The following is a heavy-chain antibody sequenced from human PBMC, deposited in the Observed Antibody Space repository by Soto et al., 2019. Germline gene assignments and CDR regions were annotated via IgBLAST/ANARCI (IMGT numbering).Heavy chain of an antibody. J-gene: IGHJ4*02. V-gene: IGHV3-48*03. CDR1: GLTFSTDE. D-gene: IGHD1-1*01. CDR2: ISYTSTTI. Sequence: EVQLVASGGDLVPPGGSLRLSCAVSGLTFSTDEMNWVRQAPGKGLEWLAYISYTSTTIKYADSVKGRFAVSRDNAKKSLYLQMNNLIGEDTAIYYCVREGGSLAFDSWGQGTLVTVSS. CDR3: VREGGSLAFDS.